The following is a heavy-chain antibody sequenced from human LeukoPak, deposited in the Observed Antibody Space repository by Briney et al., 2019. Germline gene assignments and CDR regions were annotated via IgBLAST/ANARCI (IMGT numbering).Heavy chain of an antibody. V-gene: IGHV1-69*13. J-gene: IGHJ4*02. Sequence: ASVKVSCKASGGTFSSYAISWVRQAPGQGLEWMGGIIPIFGTANYAQKFQGRVTITADESTSTAYMELSSLRSDDTAVYYCARAGAWRQHYDFWSGPHDYWGQGTLVTVSS. D-gene: IGHD3-3*01. CDR3: ARAGAWRQHYDFWSGPHDY. CDR2: IIPIFGTA. CDR1: GGTFSSYA.